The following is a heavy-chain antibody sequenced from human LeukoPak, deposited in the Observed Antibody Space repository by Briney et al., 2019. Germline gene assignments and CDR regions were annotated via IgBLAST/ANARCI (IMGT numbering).Heavy chain of an antibody. CDR2: ISYDGSNK. Sequence: GRSLRLSCAASGFTFSSYGMHWVRQAPGKGLEWVAVISYDGSNKYYADSVKGRFTISRDNSKNTLYLQMNSLRAEDAAVYYCAKAPVGATNLFDYWGQGTLVTVSS. CDR3: AKAPVGATNLFDY. CDR1: GFTFSSYG. V-gene: IGHV3-30*18. J-gene: IGHJ4*02. D-gene: IGHD1-26*01.